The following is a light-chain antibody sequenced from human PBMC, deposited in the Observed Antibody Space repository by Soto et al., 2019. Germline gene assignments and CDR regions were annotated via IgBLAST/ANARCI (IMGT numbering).Light chain of an antibody. J-gene: IGKJ1*01. Sequence: DIQMTQSPSTLSASVGARVPITCRASQSISSWLAWYQRKPGKAPNVLIYAASTLQSGVPTRFSGSGSGTDFTLTISSLQPEDFATYYCQQSYSVPRTFGLGTKVDIK. CDR2: AAS. V-gene: IGKV1-39*01. CDR3: QQSYSVPRT. CDR1: QSISSW.